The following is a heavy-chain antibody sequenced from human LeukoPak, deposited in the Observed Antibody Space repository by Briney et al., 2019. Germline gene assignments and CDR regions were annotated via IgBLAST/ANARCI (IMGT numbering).Heavy chain of an antibody. J-gene: IGHJ6*02. V-gene: IGHV5-51*01. CDR2: IYPGDSDT. CDR3: ARRYSSSWYSDYGMDV. Sequence: GESLKISCKGYGYSFTSYWIGWVRQMPGKGLEWMGIIYPGDSDTRYSPSFQGQVTISADKSISTAYLQWSSLKASDTAMYYCARRYSSSWYSDYGMDVWGQGTTVTVSS. D-gene: IGHD6-13*01. CDR1: GYSFTSYW.